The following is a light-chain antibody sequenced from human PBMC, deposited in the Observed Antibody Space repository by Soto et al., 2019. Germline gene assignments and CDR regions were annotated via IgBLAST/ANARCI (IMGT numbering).Light chain of an antibody. V-gene: IGLV2-23*01. CDR3: CSYAGSSTHV. CDR2: EGS. J-gene: IGLJ1*01. Sequence: QSALTQPASVSGSPGQSITISCTGTSSDVGSYNLVSWYQQHPGKAPKLMIYEGSKRPSGVSNRFSGSKSGNTASLTISGLQAEDEADYYCCSYAGSSTHVFGTWIKVTVL. CDR1: SSDVGSYNL.